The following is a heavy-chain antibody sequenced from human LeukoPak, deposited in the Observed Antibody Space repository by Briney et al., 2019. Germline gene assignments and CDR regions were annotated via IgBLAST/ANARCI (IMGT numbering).Heavy chain of an antibody. V-gene: IGHV1-69*05. J-gene: IGHJ3*02. CDR3: ARESTIPSSRNDAFDI. Sequence: ASVKVPCKASGGTSSSYAISWVRQAPGQGLEWMGGIIPIFGTANYAQKFQGRATITTDESTSTAYMELSSLRSEDTAVYYCARESTIPSSRNDAFDIWGQGTMVTVSS. CDR2: IIPIFGTA. D-gene: IGHD6-19*01. CDR1: GGTSSSYA.